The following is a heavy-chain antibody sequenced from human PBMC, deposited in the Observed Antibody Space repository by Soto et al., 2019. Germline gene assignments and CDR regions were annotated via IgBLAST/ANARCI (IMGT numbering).Heavy chain of an antibody. Sequence: GGSVKVSCKASGYTFTSYGITWVRQAPGQGLEWMGWISAYNGNTNYAQNLQGRVTMTTDTSTSTVYMELRSLRSDDTAVYYCARREGTTDYYYYMDVWGKGTTVTVSS. D-gene: IGHD4-17*01. CDR1: GYTFTSYG. J-gene: IGHJ6*03. CDR3: ARREGTTDYYYYMDV. CDR2: ISAYNGNT. V-gene: IGHV1-18*01.